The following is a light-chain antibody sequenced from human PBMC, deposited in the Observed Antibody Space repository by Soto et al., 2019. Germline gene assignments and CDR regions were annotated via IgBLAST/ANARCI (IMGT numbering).Light chain of an antibody. CDR1: QNINSW. CDR2: KAS. Sequence: DIQVTQSPSTLSASVGDRVTITCRASQNINSWLAWYQQKPGKAPNLLIYKASRLESGVPSRFSGSGSGTEFTLTISSLQPDDSATYYCHQYNSEFWTFGQGTKVEIK. CDR3: HQYNSEFWT. V-gene: IGKV1-5*03. J-gene: IGKJ1*01.